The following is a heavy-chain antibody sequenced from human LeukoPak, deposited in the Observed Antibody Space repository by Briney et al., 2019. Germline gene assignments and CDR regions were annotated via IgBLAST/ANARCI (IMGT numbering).Heavy chain of an antibody. CDR3: ARDAHPRRVLTRFYDSSGYYLGREFDY. Sequence: PSETLSLTCTVSGGSISSSSYYWGWIRQPPGKGLEWIGSIYYSGSTYYNPPLKSRVTISVDTSKNQFSLKLSSVTAADTAVYYCARDAHPRRVLTRFYDSSGYYLGREFDYWGQGTLVTVSS. CDR2: IYYSGST. D-gene: IGHD3-22*01. V-gene: IGHV4-39*07. J-gene: IGHJ4*02. CDR1: GGSISSSSYY.